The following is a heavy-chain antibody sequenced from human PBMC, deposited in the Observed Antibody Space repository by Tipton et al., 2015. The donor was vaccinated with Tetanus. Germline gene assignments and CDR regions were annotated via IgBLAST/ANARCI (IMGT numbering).Heavy chain of an antibody. D-gene: IGHD3-9*01. J-gene: IGHJ4*02. V-gene: IGHV3-21*01. Sequence: SLRLSRAASGFTFSDYSMNWVRQAPGKGLEWVSSISGSSNYINYADSVKGRFTISRANARNSLYLQMNSLRGDDTGVYFCARVHTPGLLGRYPLDYWGQGTLVTVSS. CDR2: ISGSSNYI. CDR3: ARVHTPGLLGRYPLDY. CDR1: GFTFSDYS.